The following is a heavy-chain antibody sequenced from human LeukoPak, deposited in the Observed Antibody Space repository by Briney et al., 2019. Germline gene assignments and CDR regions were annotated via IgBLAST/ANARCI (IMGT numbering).Heavy chain of an antibody. D-gene: IGHD1-1*01. Sequence: SETLSLTCAVSGGSISSGGYSWSWIRQPPGKGLEWIGYIYHSGSTYYNPSLKSRVTISVDRSKNQFSLKLNSVTAADTAVYYCAGQRSMAPLLDPWGQGTLVTVSS. CDR3: AGQRSMAPLLDP. V-gene: IGHV4-30-2*01. J-gene: IGHJ5*02. CDR1: GGSISSGGYS. CDR2: IYHSGST.